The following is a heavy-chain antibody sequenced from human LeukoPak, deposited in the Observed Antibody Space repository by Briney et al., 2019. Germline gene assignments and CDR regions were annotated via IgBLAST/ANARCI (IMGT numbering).Heavy chain of an antibody. D-gene: IGHD2-21*02. CDR1: GFTFSSYS. J-gene: IGHJ4*02. Sequence: GGSLRLSCAASGFTFSSYSMNWVRQAPGKGLEWVSYISSSSSTIYYADSVKGRFTISRDNAKNSLYLQMNSLRAEDTAVYYCAKVVVVTAIDGYDYWGQGTLVTVSS. CDR3: AKVVVVTAIDGYDY. CDR2: ISSSSSTI. V-gene: IGHV3-48*01.